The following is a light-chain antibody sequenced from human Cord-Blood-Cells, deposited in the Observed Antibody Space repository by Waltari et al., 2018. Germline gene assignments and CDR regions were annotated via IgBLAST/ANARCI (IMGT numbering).Light chain of an antibody. J-gene: IGKJ4*01. CDR1: QSVSSY. CDR2: DAS. V-gene: IGKV3-11*01. CDR3: QQRSNWPLT. Sequence: EIVLTQSPATLSLSPGACATLSCRASQSVSSYLDWYQQKHGQAPRLLIYDASNRATGVPARFSGSGSGTDFTLTISSLEPEDFAVYYCQQRSNWPLTFGGGTKVEIK.